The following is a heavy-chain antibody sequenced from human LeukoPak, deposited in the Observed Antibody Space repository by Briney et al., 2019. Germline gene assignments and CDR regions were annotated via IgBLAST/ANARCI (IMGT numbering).Heavy chain of an antibody. D-gene: IGHD5-18*01. V-gene: IGHV3-30*02. CDR2: IRYDGSNE. CDR3: AKVSVYMVNEGFDI. J-gene: IGHJ3*02. Sequence: GSLRLSCAASGFTFSTNGMHWVRQAPGKGLEWVAFIRYDGSNEYYGDSVKGRFIISRDNSKNTLYLQMNSLTAEDTAVYYCAKVSVYMVNEGFDIWGQGTVVTVSS. CDR1: GFTFSTNG.